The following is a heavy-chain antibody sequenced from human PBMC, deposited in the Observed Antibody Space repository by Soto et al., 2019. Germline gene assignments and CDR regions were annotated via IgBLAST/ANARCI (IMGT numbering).Heavy chain of an antibody. CDR3: ARLAAAGNYYYYGMDV. D-gene: IGHD6-13*01. CDR2: IYYSGST. J-gene: IGHJ6*02. V-gene: IGHV4-59*01. CDR1: GGSISSYY. Sequence: PSETLSLTCTVSGGSISSYYWSWVRQPPGKGLEWIGYIYYSGSTNYNPSLKSRVTISVDTSKNQFSLKLSSVTAADTAVYYCARLAAAGNYYYYGMDVWGQGTTVTVSS.